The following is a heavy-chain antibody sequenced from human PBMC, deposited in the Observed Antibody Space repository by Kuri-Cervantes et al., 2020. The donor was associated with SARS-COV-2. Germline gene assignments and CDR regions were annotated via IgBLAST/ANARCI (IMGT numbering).Heavy chain of an antibody. CDR3: ARDGSDIVVVPAANDAFDI. CDR2: IIPILGIA. D-gene: IGHD2-2*01. J-gene: IGHJ3*02. V-gene: IGHV1-69*04. CDR1: GSPFSSYT. Sequence: SVKVSCKASGSPFSSYTISWVRQAPGQGLEWMGRIIPILGIANYAQKFQGRVTITADKSTSTAYMELSSLRSEDTAVYYCARDGSDIVVVPAANDAFDIWGQGTMVTVSS.